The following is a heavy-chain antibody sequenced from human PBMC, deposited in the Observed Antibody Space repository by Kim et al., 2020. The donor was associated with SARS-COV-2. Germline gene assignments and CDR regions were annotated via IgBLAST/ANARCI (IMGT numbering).Heavy chain of an antibody. CDR3: ARAKGSRGSAMDV. V-gene: IGHV6-1*01. Sequence: SQTLSLTCAISGDSVSSNSAVWNWIRLSPSSGLEWLGRTYYRSKWYNDYAVSVKSRITINPDTSKNQFSLQLNSVTPGDSAMYYCARAKGSRGSAMDVWGQGTTVTVSS. D-gene: IGHD3-10*01. CDR1: GDSVSSNSAV. J-gene: IGHJ6*02. CDR2: TYYRSKWYN.